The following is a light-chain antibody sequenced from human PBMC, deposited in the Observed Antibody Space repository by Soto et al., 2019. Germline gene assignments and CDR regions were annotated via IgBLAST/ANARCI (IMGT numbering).Light chain of an antibody. Sequence: QSVLTQPPSVSGAPGQRVTISCTGSSSNIGAGYDVHWYQQLPGTAPKLLIYGNSNRPSGVPDRFSGSKSGTSASLAITGLQAEDEADYYCQSYDSSLSGLRVFGNGTKLTVL. CDR3: QSYDSSLSGLRV. J-gene: IGLJ1*01. CDR2: GNS. CDR1: SSNIGAGYD. V-gene: IGLV1-40*01.